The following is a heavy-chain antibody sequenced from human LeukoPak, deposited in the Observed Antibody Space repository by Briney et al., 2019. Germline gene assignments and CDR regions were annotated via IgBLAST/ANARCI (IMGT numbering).Heavy chain of an antibody. CDR2: INVGNGNT. Sequence: ASVKVSCKASGYTFTSYAMHWVRQAPGQRLEWMGWINVGNGNTKYSQKFQGRVTISRDTSASTAYMELSSLTSEDTAVYYCAKDGQLGGSSWFTLYFDYWGQGTLVTVSS. CDR1: GYTFTSYA. J-gene: IGHJ4*02. D-gene: IGHD6-13*01. V-gene: IGHV1-3*01. CDR3: AKDGQLGGSSWFTLYFDY.